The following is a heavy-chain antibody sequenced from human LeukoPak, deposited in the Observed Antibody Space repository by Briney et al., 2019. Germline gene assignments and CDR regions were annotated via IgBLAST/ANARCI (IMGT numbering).Heavy chain of an antibody. CDR2: IWHDGANK. J-gene: IGHJ4*02. D-gene: IGHD5-24*01. CDR1: GFTFSNYG. Sequence: PGRSLRLSCAASGFTFSNYGMHWVRQAPGTGLEWVAVIWHDGANKGYADSVKGRFTISRDNSKNTLYLQMNSLRAEDTAVYFCARTFRRDGYNYDYWGQGTLVTVSS. CDR3: ARTFRRDGYNYDY. V-gene: IGHV3-33*01.